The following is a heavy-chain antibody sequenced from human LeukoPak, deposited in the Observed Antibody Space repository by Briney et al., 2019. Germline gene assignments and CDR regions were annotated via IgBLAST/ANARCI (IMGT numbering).Heavy chain of an antibody. V-gene: IGHV3-21*01. D-gene: IGHD3-22*01. Sequence: GGSLRLSCAASGFTFSSYSMNWVRQAPGKGLEWVSSISSSSSYIYYADSVKGRFTISRDNAKNSLYLQMNSLRAEDTAVYYCARDAYYYDSSGYQTNYFDYWGQGTLVTVSS. CDR3: ARDAYYYDSSGYQTNYFDY. CDR1: GFTFSSYS. CDR2: ISSSSSYI. J-gene: IGHJ4*02.